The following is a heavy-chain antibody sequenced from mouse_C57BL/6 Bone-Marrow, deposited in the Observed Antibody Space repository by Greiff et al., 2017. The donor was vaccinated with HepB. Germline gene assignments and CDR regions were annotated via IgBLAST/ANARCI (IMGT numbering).Heavy chain of an antibody. D-gene: IGHD2-12*01. J-gene: IGHJ2*01. Sequence: EVKLVESGGGLVKPGGSLKLSCAASGFTFSSYAMSWVRQTPEKRLEWVATISDGGSYTYYPDNVKGRFTISRDNAKNNLYLQMSHLKSGDTAMYYCARASYYSYYFDYWGQGTTLTVSS. CDR2: ISDGGSYT. V-gene: IGHV5-4*03. CDR3: ARASYYSYYFDY. CDR1: GFTFSSYA.